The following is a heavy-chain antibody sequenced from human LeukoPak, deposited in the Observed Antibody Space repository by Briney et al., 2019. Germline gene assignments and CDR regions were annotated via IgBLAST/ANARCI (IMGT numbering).Heavy chain of an antibody. J-gene: IGHJ4*02. D-gene: IGHD1-26*01. V-gene: IGHV4-61*01. CDR1: GGSVSSGPYY. CDR2: IYYSGST. CDR3: ARDQDWDLQSLRYFNY. Sequence: SGTLSLTCAVSGGSVSSGPYYWSWIRQPPGKGLEWIVYIYYSGSTNYNPSLESRVTISIDTSKNQFSLKLSSVTAADTAVYYCARDQDWDLQSLRYFNYWGQGTLVTVSS.